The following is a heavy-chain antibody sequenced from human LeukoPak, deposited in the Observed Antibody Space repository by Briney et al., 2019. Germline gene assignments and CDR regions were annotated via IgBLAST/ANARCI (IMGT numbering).Heavy chain of an antibody. CDR1: GYTFTGYY. D-gene: IGHD6-19*01. CDR3: ARGGISSGWFISGNFDY. CDR2: INPNSGGT. V-gene: IGHV1-2*02. Sequence: ASVKVPCKASGYTFTGYYMHWVRQAPGQGLEWMGWINPNSGGTNYAQKFQGRVTMTRDTSISTAYMELRSLRSEDTAVYYCARGGISSGWFISGNFDYWGQGTMVTVSS. J-gene: IGHJ4*03.